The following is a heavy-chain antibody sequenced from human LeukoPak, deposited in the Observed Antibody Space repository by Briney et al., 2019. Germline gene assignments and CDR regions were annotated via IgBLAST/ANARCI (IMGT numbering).Heavy chain of an antibody. V-gene: IGHV4-4*07. J-gene: IGHJ4*02. CDR2: IYTSGTT. CDR1: GGSISSYY. D-gene: IGHD1-26*01. Sequence: SETLSLTCTVSGGSISSYYWSWIRQPAGKGLEWIGRIYTSGTTHYNPSLKSRVTMSVDTSKNQFSLKLSSVTAADTAVYYCARLAEVGALTYFDYWGQGTLVTVSS. CDR3: ARLAEVGALTYFDY.